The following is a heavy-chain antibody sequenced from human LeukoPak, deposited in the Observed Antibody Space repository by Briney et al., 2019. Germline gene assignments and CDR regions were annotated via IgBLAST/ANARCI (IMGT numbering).Heavy chain of an antibody. CDR1: GFTFTDYA. CDR3: ARGLWFATLVGYYFDY. V-gene: IGHV1-3*01. CDR2: INAGNGHT. Sequence: ASVKVSCKASGFTFTDYALQWVRQAPGQRLEGMGWINAGNGHTRYSQNFQGRVTITRDTSASTVYMELNSLRSEDTAVYYCARGLWFATLVGYYFDYWGQGTLVTVSS. D-gene: IGHD3-10*01. J-gene: IGHJ4*02.